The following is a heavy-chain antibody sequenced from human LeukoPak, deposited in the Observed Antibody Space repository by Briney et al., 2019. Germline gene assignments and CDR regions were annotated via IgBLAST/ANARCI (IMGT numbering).Heavy chain of an antibody. CDR3: ARHDGYDGFDY. CDR2: IYHSGST. CDR1: GGSISSSNW. V-gene: IGHV4-4*02. D-gene: IGHD5-24*01. Sequence: SGTLSLTCAVSGGSISSSNWWSWVRQPPGKGLEWIGEIYHSGSTNYNPSLKSRVTISVDTSKNQFSLKLSSVTAADTAVYYCARHDGYDGFDYWGQGTLVTVSS. J-gene: IGHJ4*02.